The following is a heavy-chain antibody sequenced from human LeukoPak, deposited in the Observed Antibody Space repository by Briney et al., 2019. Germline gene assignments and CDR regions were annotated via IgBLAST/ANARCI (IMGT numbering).Heavy chain of an antibody. J-gene: IGHJ4*02. V-gene: IGHV4-34*01. CDR2: INHSGST. D-gene: IGHD1-20*01. CDR3: VTNWNDSYALY. CDR1: GGSFSGYY. Sequence: SETLSLTCAVYGGSFSGYYWSWIRQPPGKGLEWIGEINHSGSTNYNPSLKSRVTISVDTSKNQFSLKLSSVTAADTAVYYCVTNWNDSYALYWGQGALVTVSS.